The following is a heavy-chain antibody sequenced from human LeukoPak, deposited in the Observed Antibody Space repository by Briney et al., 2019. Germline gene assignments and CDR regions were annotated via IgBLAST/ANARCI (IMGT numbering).Heavy chain of an antibody. CDR1: GGSISSGNHY. V-gene: IGHV4-61*09. D-gene: IGHD3-3*01. CDR2: IYTSGT. Sequence: SQTLSLTCTVSGGSISSGNHYWSWVRQPAGKGLEWIGHIYTSGTTYNPSLKSRVTISVDTSKNQFSLNLSSMTAADTAVYYCARDSLYNFWSGYYHTTYYFDYWGQGTLVTVSS. CDR3: ARDSLYNFWSGYYHTTYYFDY. J-gene: IGHJ4*02.